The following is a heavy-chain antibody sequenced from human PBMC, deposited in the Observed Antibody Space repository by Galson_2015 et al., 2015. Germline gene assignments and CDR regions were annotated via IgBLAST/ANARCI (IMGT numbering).Heavy chain of an antibody. CDR3: ARDRSRRAFVDFYDSGGYPNY. CDR2: MTSSGGNA. D-gene: IGHD3-22*01. V-gene: IGHV1-46*02. CDR1: GHTFNSYH. J-gene: IGHJ4*02. Sequence: SVKVSCEASGHTFNSYHIHWARQAPGHGLEWMGIMTSSGGNANYAQKFKGRVTMTRDTSTSTVYMELSSLRSEDTAVYYCARDRSRRAFVDFYDSGGYPNYWGQGTLVTVSS.